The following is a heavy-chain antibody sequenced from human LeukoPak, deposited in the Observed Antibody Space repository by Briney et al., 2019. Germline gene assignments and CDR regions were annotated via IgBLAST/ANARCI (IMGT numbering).Heavy chain of an antibody. CDR1: GFTFSGYA. CDR2: ISGSGGST. V-gene: IGHV3-23*01. CDR3: AKDTQSYGGNSLDWFDP. D-gene: IGHD2-21*02. Sequence: GGSLRLSCAASGFTFSGYAMSWVRQAPGKGLEWVSAISGSGGSTYYADSVKGRFTISRDNSKNTLYLQMNSLRAEDTAVYYCAKDTQSYGGNSLDWFDPWGQGTLVTVSS. J-gene: IGHJ5*02.